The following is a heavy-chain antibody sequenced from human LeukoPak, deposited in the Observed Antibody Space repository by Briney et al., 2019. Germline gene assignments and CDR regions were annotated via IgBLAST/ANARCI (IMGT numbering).Heavy chain of an antibody. Sequence: PSETLSLTCTVSGGSISSYYWTWIRQPPGKGLGLEWIGYIYYSGGTNYNPSLKSRVTISIDTSKNQVSLKLSSVTAADTAVYYCARTKTTVTTNWFGPWGQGTLVTVSS. J-gene: IGHJ5*02. D-gene: IGHD4-17*01. V-gene: IGHV4-59*08. CDR1: GGSISSYY. CDR3: ARTKTTVTTNWFGP. CDR2: IYYSGGT.